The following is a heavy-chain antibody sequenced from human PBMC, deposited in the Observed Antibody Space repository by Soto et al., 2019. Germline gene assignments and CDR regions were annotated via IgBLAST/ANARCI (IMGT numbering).Heavy chain of an antibody. J-gene: IGHJ4*02. D-gene: IGHD1-26*01. CDR3: ARLDTDKLGATRTFDY. CDR2: MYYSGST. CDR1: GGSISSSDYY. Sequence: PSETLSLTCTVSGGSISSSDYYWGWIRQPPGKGLEWIGSMYYSGSTYHNPSLKSRVTISVDTSENQFSLKLSSVTAADTAVYYCARLDTDKLGATRTFDYWGQGSLVTVSS. V-gene: IGHV4-39*01.